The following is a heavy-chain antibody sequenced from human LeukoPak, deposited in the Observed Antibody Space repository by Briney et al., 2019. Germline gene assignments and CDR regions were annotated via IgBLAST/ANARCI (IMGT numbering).Heavy chain of an antibody. J-gene: IGHJ3*02. Sequence: GGSLRLSCAASGFTFSSYAMHWVRQAPGKGLEWVAVIWYDGSNKYYADSVKGRFTISRDNSKNTLYLQMNNLRAEDTAVYYCANLMAAGSQRAFDIWGQGTMVTVSS. CDR2: IWYDGSNK. CDR3: ANLMAAGSQRAFDI. CDR1: GFTFSSYA. D-gene: IGHD6-13*01. V-gene: IGHV3-33*06.